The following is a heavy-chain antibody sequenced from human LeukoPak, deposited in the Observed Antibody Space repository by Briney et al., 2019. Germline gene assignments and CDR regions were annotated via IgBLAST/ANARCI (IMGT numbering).Heavy chain of an antibody. CDR1: GFTFSSYS. J-gene: IGHJ6*03. Sequence: GGSLRLSCAASGFTFSSYSMNWVRQAPGKGLEWVSFISSSSSYKYYADSVKGRFTISRDNAKNSLYLQMNSLRAEDTAVYYCARDPYSGTYGDTYYYYMDVWGKGTTVTISS. CDR3: ARDPYSGTYGDTYYYYMDV. V-gene: IGHV3-21*01. D-gene: IGHD1-26*01. CDR2: ISSSSSYK.